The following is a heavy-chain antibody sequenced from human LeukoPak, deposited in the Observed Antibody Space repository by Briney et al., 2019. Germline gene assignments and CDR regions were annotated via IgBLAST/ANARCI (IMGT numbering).Heavy chain of an antibody. J-gene: IGHJ4*02. CDR1: GGTFSSYA. CDR3: ARDEVLGLDLDY. CDR2: IVPILGIA. D-gene: IGHD3-9*01. V-gene: IGHV1-69*04. Sequence: SVKVSCKASGGTFSSYAIGWVRQAPGQGLEWMGRIVPILGIANYAQKFQGRVTMTRDTSTSTVYMELSSLRSEDTAVYYCARDEVLGLDLDYWGQGTLVTVSS.